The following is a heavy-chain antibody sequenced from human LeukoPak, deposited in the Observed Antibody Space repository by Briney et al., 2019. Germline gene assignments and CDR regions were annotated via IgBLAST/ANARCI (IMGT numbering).Heavy chain of an antibody. D-gene: IGHD6-13*01. J-gene: IGHJ6*04. CDR2: IIPIFGTA. CDR1: GGTFSSYA. Sequence: SVKVSCKASGGTFSSYAISWVRQAPGQGLEWMGGIIPIFGTANYAQKFQGRVTITADKSTSTAYMALSSLRSEDTAVYYCARVAAADSFGMDVWGKGTTVTVSS. CDR3: ARVAAADSFGMDV. V-gene: IGHV1-69*06.